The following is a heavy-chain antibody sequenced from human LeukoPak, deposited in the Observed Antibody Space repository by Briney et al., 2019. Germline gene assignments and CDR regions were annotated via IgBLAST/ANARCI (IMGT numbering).Heavy chain of an antibody. V-gene: IGHV4-61*01. CDR2: DGHT. CDR1: GGSVSSGYFH. J-gene: IGHJ5*02. Sequence: SGTLSLTCTVSGGSVSSGYFHWSWIRQAPGKGQEWIGHDGHTNYNPSLRSRVTISIDTSSNQFSLRLNSVTAADTGVYYCARGMSSGWYRRNWFDPWGQGTLVTVSS. D-gene: IGHD6-19*01. CDR3: ARGMSSGWYRRNWFDP.